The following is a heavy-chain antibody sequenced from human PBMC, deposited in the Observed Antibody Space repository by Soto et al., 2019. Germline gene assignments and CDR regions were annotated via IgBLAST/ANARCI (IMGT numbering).Heavy chain of an antibody. V-gene: IGHV3-48*02. CDR2: ISSRSYTI. CDR3: ARGGSSSDNGMDV. J-gene: IGHJ6*02. CDR1: GFSFSTYS. Sequence: EVQLVESGGGLVQPGGSLRLSCAASGFSFSTYSMNWVRQAPGKGLEWVSYISSRSYTIYYIDSVKGRFTISRDNAKSSLYLQMNSLREEDTAVYDGARGGSSSDNGMDVWGQGTTVTVSS. D-gene: IGHD6-6*01.